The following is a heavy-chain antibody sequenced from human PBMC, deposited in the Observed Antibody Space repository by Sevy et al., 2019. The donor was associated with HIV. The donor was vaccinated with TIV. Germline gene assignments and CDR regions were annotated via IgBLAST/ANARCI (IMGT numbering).Heavy chain of an antibody. CDR1: GGSGGSISDYY. CDR3: ARGGTSLFAP. Sequence: SETLSPTCSVSGGSGGSISDYYWSWIRQPPGKGLEWIGYINYSRSTKFNPSLKSRVTISVDTSKNQFSLKLTSVTAADTAVYYCARGGTSLFAPWGQGTLVTVSS. V-gene: IGHV4-59*01. CDR2: INYSRST. D-gene: IGHD2-15*01. J-gene: IGHJ5*02.